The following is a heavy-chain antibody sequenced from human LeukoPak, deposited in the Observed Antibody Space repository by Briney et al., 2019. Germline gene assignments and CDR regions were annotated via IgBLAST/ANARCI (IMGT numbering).Heavy chain of an antibody. CDR2: ISGSGIST. J-gene: IGHJ4*02. CDR3: ATEGSIVVGDY. V-gene: IGHV3-23*01. Sequence: GGSLRLSCAASGFTFSSYGMSWVRQTLGKGLEWVSGISGSGISTLYADSVKGRFTISRDNSKNTLYLQMNSLRAEDTAVYYCATEGSIVVGDYWGQGTLVTVSS. D-gene: IGHD3-22*01. CDR1: GFTFSSYG.